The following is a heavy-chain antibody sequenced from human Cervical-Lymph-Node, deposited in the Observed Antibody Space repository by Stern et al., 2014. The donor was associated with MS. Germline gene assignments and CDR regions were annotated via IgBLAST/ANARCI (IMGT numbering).Heavy chain of an antibody. J-gene: IGHJ3*02. Sequence: VQLVESGGGLIQPGGSLRLSCAASGLSVSSYYMSWVRQAPGKGLEWVSVIYSGGSTFYTDSVKGRFTISRDDSKNTVYLQMNSLRAEDAAVYYCARDALAFDAFDIWGQGTLVTVSS. V-gene: IGHV3-53*01. CDR2: IYSGGST. CDR3: ARDALAFDAFDI. CDR1: GLSVSSYY.